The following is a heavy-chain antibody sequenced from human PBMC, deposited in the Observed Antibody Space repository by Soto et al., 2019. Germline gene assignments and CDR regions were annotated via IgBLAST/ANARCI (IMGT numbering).Heavy chain of an antibody. V-gene: IGHV4-4*02. CDR2: MHHGGGT. D-gene: IGHD2-15*01. CDR1: GDSISSDNW. CDR3: ARRSADHRAHDW. Sequence: QVQLQESGPGLVKASGTLSLTCAVSGDSISSDNWWSWVRQPPGKGLEWIGEMHHGGGTNYNPPLQSRLCTSMDKSKNPFSMTLSSVTAADTAVYYCARRSADHRAHDWWGQGALVTVSS. J-gene: IGHJ4*02.